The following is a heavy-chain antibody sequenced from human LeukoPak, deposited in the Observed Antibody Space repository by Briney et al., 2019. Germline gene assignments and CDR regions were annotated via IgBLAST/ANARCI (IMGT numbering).Heavy chain of an antibody. CDR3: AREVGRIAARQGLDY. V-gene: IGHV1-2*02. CDR2: INPNSGGT. J-gene: IGHJ4*02. CDR1: GYTFTGYY. Sequence: EATVKVSCKASGYTFTGYYMHWVRQAPGQGLEWMGWINPNSGGTNYAQKFQGRVTMTRDTSISTAYMELSRLRSDDTAVYYCAREVGRIAARQGLDYWGQGTLVTVSS. D-gene: IGHD6-6*01.